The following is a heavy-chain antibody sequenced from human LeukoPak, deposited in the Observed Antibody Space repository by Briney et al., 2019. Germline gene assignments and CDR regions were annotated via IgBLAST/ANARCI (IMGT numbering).Heavy chain of an antibody. Sequence: PSETLSLTCAIYGGSISSYYWSWIRQPPGKGLEWIGYIYYSGSTNYNPSLKSRVTISVDTSKNQFSLKLSSVTAADTAVYYCARGSAAEDYWGQGTLVTVSS. D-gene: IGHD6-13*01. CDR2: IYYSGST. CDR1: GGSISSYY. CDR3: ARGSAAEDY. J-gene: IGHJ4*02. V-gene: IGHV4-59*08.